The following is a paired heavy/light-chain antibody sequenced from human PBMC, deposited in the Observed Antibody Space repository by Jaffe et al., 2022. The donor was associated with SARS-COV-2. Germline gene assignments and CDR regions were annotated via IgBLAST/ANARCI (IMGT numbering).Heavy chain of an antibody. J-gene: IGHJ6*02. V-gene: IGHV3-13*01. CDR2: IGTAGDT. D-gene: IGHD4-17*01. CDR1: GFTFSNYD. Sequence: EVQLVESGGGLVQPGGSLRLSCAASGFTFSNYDMHWVRQATGKGLEWVSSIGTAGDTFYPGSVKGRFTISRENAKNSLYLQMNSLRAEDTAVYYCARVPWTVTDGNLYYYGMDVWGQGTTVTVSS. CDR3: ARVPWTVTDGNLYYYGMDV.
Light chain of an antibody. CDR1: QSVGSNF. Sequence: EIVLTQSPGTLSLSPGERATLSCRASQSVGSNFLAWYQQKPGQAPRLLIYGASSRAAGIPDRFSGSGSGTDFTLTISRLEPEDFAVYYCQRYGRSPWTFGQGTKVEIK. CDR3: QRYGRSPWT. V-gene: IGKV3-20*01. CDR2: GAS. J-gene: IGKJ1*01.